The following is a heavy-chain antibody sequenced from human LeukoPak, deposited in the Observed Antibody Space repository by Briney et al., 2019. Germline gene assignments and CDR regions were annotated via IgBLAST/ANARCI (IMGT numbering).Heavy chain of an antibody. Sequence: SETLSLTCAVYGGSSSGYYWSWIRQPPGKGLEWIGEINHSGSTNYNPSLKSRVTISVDTSKNQFSLKLSSVTAADTAVYYCARGRSVVVPAASASRYYYMDVWGKGTTVTVSS. CDR3: ARGRSVVVPAASASRYYYMDV. J-gene: IGHJ6*03. CDR2: INHSGST. D-gene: IGHD2-2*01. CDR1: GGSSSGYY. V-gene: IGHV4-34*01.